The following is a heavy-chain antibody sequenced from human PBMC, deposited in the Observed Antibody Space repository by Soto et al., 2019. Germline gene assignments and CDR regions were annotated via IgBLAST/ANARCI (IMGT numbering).Heavy chain of an antibody. V-gene: IGHV4-59*01. CDR3: ARVPGSPSPKNWFDP. CDR2: IYYSGST. D-gene: IGHD2-2*01. J-gene: IGHJ5*02. Sequence: KPSETLSLTCTVSGGSISSYYWSWIRQPPGKGLEWIGYIYYSGSTSYNPSLKSRVTISVDTSKNQFSLKLNSVTAADTAVYSCARVPGSPSPKNWFDPWGQGTLVTVSS. CDR1: GGSISSYY.